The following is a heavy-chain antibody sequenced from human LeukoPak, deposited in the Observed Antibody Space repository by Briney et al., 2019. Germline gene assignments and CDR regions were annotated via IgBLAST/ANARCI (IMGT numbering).Heavy chain of an antibody. CDR1: GFSFRDSW. V-gene: IGHV3-7*05. CDR2: INQDGREK. Sequence: PGGSLRLSCAHSGFSFRDSWMSWVRQIPGKGLEWVAYINQDGREKYYADSVKGRFTISRDNAKNSVYLQMDSLRDEDTATYHCTKAPNRYYFDYWGLGTLVT. D-gene: IGHD1-14*01. J-gene: IGHJ4*01. CDR3: TKAPNRYYFDY.